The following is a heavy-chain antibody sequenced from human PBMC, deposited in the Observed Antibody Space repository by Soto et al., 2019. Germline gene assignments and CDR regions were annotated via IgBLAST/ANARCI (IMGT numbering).Heavy chain of an antibody. CDR1: GESFGGYY. V-gene: IGHV4-34*02. D-gene: IGHD1-26*01. CDR2: ISHRGST. CDR3: ARGGAHAKSGSGIYPFVYGLDF. Sequence: QVQLQQWGAGLLKPSETLSLTCNVSGESFGGYYWIWIRQSPGKGLEGIGDISHRGSTTYNPSLKSRVPLSVYTYKRQFSLKLSSVTDADTAVYYCARGGAHAKSGSGIYPFVYGLDFWGQGTTVTV. J-gene: IGHJ6*02.